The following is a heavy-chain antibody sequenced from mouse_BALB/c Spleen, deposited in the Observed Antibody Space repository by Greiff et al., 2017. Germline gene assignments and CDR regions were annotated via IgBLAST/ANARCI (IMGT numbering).Heavy chain of an antibody. CDR3: ASFYRYDGAMDY. Sequence: EVHLVESGGGLVKPGGSLKLSCAASGFTFSDYYMYWVRQTPEKRLEWVATISDGGSYTYYPDSVKGRFTISRDNAKNNLYLQMSSLKSEDTAMYYCASFYRYDGAMDYWGQGTSVTVSS. CDR1: GFTFSDYY. D-gene: IGHD2-14*01. J-gene: IGHJ4*01. CDR2: ISDGGSYT. V-gene: IGHV5-4*02.